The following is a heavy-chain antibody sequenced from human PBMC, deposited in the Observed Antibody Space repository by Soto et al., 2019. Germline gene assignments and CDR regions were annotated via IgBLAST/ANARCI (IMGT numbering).Heavy chain of an antibody. Sequence: GESLKISCKGSRYSFTSYWISWVRQMPGKALEWMGRLDPSDSYTNYSPSFQGHVTISADKSISTAYLQWSSLKASDTAMYYCARHVSQVDVWGQGTTVTVSS. CDR2: LDPSDSYT. CDR1: RYSFTSYW. CDR3: ARHVSQVDV. J-gene: IGHJ6*02. V-gene: IGHV5-10-1*01.